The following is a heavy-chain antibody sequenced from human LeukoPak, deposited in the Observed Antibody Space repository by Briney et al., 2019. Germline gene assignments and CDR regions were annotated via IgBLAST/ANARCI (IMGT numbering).Heavy chain of an antibody. J-gene: IGHJ4*02. Sequence: PGGSLRLSCAAPGFTFSSYAMSWVRQAPGKGLEWVSVISGSGDITYYADSVKGRFTISRDNSKNTLYLQMNSLRAEDTAVYYCAKRAGYYFDYWGQGTLVTVSS. CDR1: GFTFSSYA. V-gene: IGHV3-23*01. CDR2: ISGSGDIT. CDR3: AKRAGYYFDY. D-gene: IGHD4/OR15-4a*01.